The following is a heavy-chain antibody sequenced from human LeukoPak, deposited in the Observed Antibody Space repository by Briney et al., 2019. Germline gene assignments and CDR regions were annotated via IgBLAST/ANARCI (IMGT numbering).Heavy chain of an antibody. J-gene: IGHJ3*01. CDR2: IKQDGSEK. CDR1: GFTFSSYW. D-gene: IGHD4-17*01. Sequence: GGSLRLSCAASGFTFSSYWMSWVRQAPGKGLEWVANIKQDGSEKYYVDSVKGRFTISRDNAKNSLYLQMNSLRAEDTAVYYCTKDPNGDYIGAFDFWGQGTMVTVSS. V-gene: IGHV3-7*03. CDR3: TKDPNGDYIGAFDF.